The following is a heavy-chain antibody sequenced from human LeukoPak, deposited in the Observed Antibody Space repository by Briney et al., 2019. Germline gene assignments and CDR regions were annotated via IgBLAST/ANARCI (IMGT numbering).Heavy chain of an antibody. D-gene: IGHD2-15*01. CDR3: AKLSGGYCSGGSCWSDN. V-gene: IGHV3-23*01. CDR1: GFTFRSYA. J-gene: IGHJ4*02. Sequence: GGSLRLSCAASGFTFRSYAMSWVRQAPGKGLELVSVISGNGATTYYTDSVNGRFTISRDNSKNTVYLQMNSLRAEDTATYYCAKLSGGYCSGGSCWSDNWGQGTLVTVSS. CDR2: ISGNGATT.